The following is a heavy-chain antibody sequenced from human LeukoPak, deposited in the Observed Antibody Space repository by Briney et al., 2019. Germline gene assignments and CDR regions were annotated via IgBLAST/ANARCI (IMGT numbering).Heavy chain of an antibody. CDR3: ARAENTYYYGSGSWVNFDY. J-gene: IGHJ4*02. CDR1: GFTFDDYG. CDR2: INWNGGST. V-gene: IGHV3-20*04. D-gene: IGHD3-10*01. Sequence: GGSLRLSCAASGFTFDDYGMSWVRQAPGKGLEWVSGINWNGGSTGYADSVKGRFTISRDNAENSLYLQMNSLRAEDTALYYCARAENTYYYGSGSWVNFDYWGQGTLVTVSS.